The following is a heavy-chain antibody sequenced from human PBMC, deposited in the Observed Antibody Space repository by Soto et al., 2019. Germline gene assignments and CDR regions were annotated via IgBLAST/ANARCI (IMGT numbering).Heavy chain of an antibody. Sequence: QVQLXXXXAEVKXXXXXVKVSCKASGDTFTFYSINWVRQAPGLGLEWMGRINPILSMSNYAQRFQGRVTMTADKSTSTAYMELSSLRSEDTATYYCASSYGSGYRAFDYWGQGALVTVSS. CDR3: ASSYGSGYRAFDY. J-gene: IGHJ4*02. CDR2: INPILSMS. CDR1: GDTFTFYS. D-gene: IGHD3-10*01. V-gene: IGHV1-69*02.